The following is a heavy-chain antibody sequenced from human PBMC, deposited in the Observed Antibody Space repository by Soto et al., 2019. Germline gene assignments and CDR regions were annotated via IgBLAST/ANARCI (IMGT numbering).Heavy chain of an antibody. CDR2: INHRGST. Sequence: QVQLQQWGAGLLKPSETLSLTCGVFGGSLSPYYWTWIRQPPGKGLEWIGDINHRGSTNYNSSLTSRLSISVDTSKNQFSLNLTSVTAADTAIYYCARVGYNSGHGFDYWGQGALITISS. D-gene: IGHD5-18*01. CDR1: GGSLSPYY. J-gene: IGHJ4*02. CDR3: ARVGYNSGHGFDY. V-gene: IGHV4-34*01.